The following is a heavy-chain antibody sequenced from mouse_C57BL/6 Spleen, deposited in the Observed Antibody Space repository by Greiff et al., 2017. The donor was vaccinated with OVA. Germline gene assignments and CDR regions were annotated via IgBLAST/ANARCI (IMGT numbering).Heavy chain of an antibody. D-gene: IGHD1-1*01. CDR3: TTTVVATDY. CDR2: IDPENGDT. V-gene: IGHV14-4*01. J-gene: IGHJ2*01. CDR1: GFNIKDDY. Sequence: VQLQQSGAELVRPGASVKLSCTASGFNIKDDYMHWVKQRPEQGLEWIGWIDPENGDTEYAPKFQGKATITADTSSNTAYLQLSSLTSEDTAVYYCTTTVVATDYWGQGTTLTVSS.